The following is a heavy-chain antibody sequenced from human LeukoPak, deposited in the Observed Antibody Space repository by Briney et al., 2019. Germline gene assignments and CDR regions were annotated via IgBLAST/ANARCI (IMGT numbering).Heavy chain of an antibody. CDR3: ASHRVVAARGFDY. Sequence: SETLSLTCTVSGGSISSGGYYWSWIRQHPGKGLEWIGYIYYSGSTYYNPSLKSRVTTSVDTSKNQFSLKLSSVTAADTAVYYCASHRVVAARGFDYWGQGTLVTVSS. D-gene: IGHD2-15*01. CDR1: GGSISSGGYY. CDR2: IYYSGST. J-gene: IGHJ4*02. V-gene: IGHV4-31*03.